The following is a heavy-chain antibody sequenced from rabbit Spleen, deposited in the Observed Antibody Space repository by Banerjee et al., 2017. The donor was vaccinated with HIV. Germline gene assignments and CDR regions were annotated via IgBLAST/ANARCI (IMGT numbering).Heavy chain of an antibody. CDR1: GFSFSDRDV. Sequence: QEQLVESGGGLVQPEGSLTLTCKASGFSFSDRDVMCWVRQAPGKGLQWIACINASTGKPVYATWASGRFTISRTSSTTVTLRMTSLTAADTATYFCARGSAAMTMLITGYYLNLWGQGTLVTVS. J-gene: IGHJ4*01. CDR3: ARGSAAMTMLITGYYLNL. CDR2: INASTGKP. D-gene: IGHD2-1*01. V-gene: IGHV1S45*01.